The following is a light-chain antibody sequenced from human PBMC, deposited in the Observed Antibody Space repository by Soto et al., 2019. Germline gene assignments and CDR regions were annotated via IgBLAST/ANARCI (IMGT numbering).Light chain of an antibody. Sequence: QAVVTQEPSLTVSPGGTVTLTCGSSTGAVTSGHYPYWFQEKPGQAPRTLIYDTSNKHSWTPARFTGSLLGGKAALTLSGTQRDDEADYCCLFSYSAAVMFGGGTKLTVL. V-gene: IGLV7-46*01. J-gene: IGLJ3*02. CDR2: DTS. CDR1: TGAVTSGHY. CDR3: LFSYSAAVM.